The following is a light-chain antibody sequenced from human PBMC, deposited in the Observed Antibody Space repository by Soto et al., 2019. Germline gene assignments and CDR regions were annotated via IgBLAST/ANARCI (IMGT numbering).Light chain of an antibody. CDR3: QQSYSTPFT. V-gene: IGKV1-39*01. CDR1: HNISTY. J-gene: IGKJ3*01. CDR2: TAS. Sequence: DIQMTQSPSSLSASVGDRVTITCRASHNISTYLNWFHQKPGKAPKLLIYTASNLQSGVPSRFSGRGSGTDFTLTITSLQPEDFATYDCQQSYSTPFTFGPGTRVDIK.